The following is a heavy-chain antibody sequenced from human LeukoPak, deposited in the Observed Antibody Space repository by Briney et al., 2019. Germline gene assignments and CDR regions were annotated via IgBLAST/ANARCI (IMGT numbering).Heavy chain of an antibody. CDR2: ISTDGSST. CDR1: GFTFSSRW. CDR3: ARDWGTSPSFFDF. D-gene: IGHD3-16*01. V-gene: IGHV3-74*01. Sequence: PGGSLRLSCAASGFTFSSRWMHWVRQVPGKGLVWVSRISTDGSSTSYADSVKGRFTISRDNAKNTLYLQMNSLRAEDTAVYYCARDWGTSPSFFDFWGQGTLVTVSS. J-gene: IGHJ4*02.